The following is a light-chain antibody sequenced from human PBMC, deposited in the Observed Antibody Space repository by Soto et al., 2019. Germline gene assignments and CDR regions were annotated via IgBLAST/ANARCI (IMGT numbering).Light chain of an antibody. CDR2: DAF. V-gene: IGKV3-11*01. J-gene: IGKJ2*01. CDR1: QSITSY. CDR3: QQRSNWPPEFT. Sequence: EIVLTQSPAFLSLSPGERVTLSCRASQSITSYLAWYQHKPGQTPRLLIYDAFNRASGIPDRFSGSGSGTGFTLAISSLEPEDSAVYYCQQRSNWPPEFTFGQGTRVEIK.